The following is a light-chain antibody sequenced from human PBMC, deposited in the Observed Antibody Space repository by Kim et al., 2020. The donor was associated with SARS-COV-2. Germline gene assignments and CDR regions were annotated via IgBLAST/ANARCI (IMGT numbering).Light chain of an antibody. J-gene: IGLJ2*01. CDR2: KNN. CDR3: SSWDESLSGRV. CDR1: RSNIGSNY. V-gene: IGLV1-47*01. Sequence: GERVAISCCWTRSNIGSNYVYWYQQRPGTAPKLVMDKNNQRPSGVPVRFSGSKSGTSASLAISGLRSEDEADYYCSSWDESLSGRVFGGGTQLTVL.